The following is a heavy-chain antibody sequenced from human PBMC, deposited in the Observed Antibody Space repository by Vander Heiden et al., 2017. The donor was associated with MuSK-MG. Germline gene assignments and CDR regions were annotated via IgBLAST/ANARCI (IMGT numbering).Heavy chain of an antibody. CDR2: ISSSSSYI. CDR3: ATAKTAYYFDY. CDR1: GFTFSSYS. Sequence: EVQLVKSGGGLVKPGGSLRLPCAPSGFTFSSYSMNWVRQAPGKGLEWVSSISSSSSYIYYADSVKGRFTISRDNAKNSLYLQMNSLRAEDTAVYYCATAKTAYYFDYWGQGTLVTSPQ. V-gene: IGHV3-21*01. J-gene: IGHJ4*02.